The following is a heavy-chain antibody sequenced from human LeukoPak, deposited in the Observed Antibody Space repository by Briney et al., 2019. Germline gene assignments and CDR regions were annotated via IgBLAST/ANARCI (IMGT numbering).Heavy chain of an antibody. J-gene: IGHJ4*02. CDR3: ARRHDFWSGYFDY. Sequence: SETLSLTCAVYGGSFSGYYWSWIRQPPGKGLEWIGEINHSGSTNYNPSLKSRVTISVDTSKNQFSLKLSSVTAADTAVYYCARRHDFWSGYFDYWGQGTLVTVSS. CDR2: INHSGST. V-gene: IGHV4-34*01. CDR1: GGSFSGYY. D-gene: IGHD3-3*01.